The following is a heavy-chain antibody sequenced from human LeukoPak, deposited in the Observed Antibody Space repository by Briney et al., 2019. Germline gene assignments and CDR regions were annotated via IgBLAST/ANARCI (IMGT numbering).Heavy chain of an antibody. V-gene: IGHV3-53*01. Sequence: GGSLRLSCAASGFTVSSNYMSWVRQAPGKGLEWVSVIYSGGSTYYADSVKGRFTISRDNSKNTLYLQMNSLRAEDTAVYYCARESYGDYVDYWGQGALVTVSS. CDR2: IYSGGST. D-gene: IGHD4-17*01. J-gene: IGHJ4*02. CDR3: ARESYGDYVDY. CDR1: GFTVSSNY.